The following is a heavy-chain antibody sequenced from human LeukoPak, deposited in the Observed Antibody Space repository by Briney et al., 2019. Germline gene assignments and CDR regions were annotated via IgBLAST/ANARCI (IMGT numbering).Heavy chain of an antibody. D-gene: IGHD6-13*01. CDR3: ARDREIAVAGTDFDY. J-gene: IGHJ4*02. CDR2: INTNTGNP. Sequence: ASVKVSCKASGYTFTTYAMNWVRQAPGQGLEWMGWINTNTGNPTYAQGFTGRFVFSLDTSVNTAYLQIGSLKAEDTAVHYCARDREIAVAGTDFDYWGQGTLVTVSS. CDR1: GYTFTTYA. V-gene: IGHV7-4-1*01.